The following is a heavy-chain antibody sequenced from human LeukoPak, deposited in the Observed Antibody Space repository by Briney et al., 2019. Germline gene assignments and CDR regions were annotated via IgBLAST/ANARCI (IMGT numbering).Heavy chain of an antibody. V-gene: IGHV3-30*02. CDR1: TFTFSIYG. J-gene: IGHJ4*02. CDR3: ARDRTAYSYGTLFDY. D-gene: IGHD5-12*01. Sequence: GGSLRLSCASTFTFSIYGVHWVRQAPGKGLEWVAFIQYDGTNKYYADSVKGRLTISRDNSRNTLYLQMNSLRAEDTAVYYCARDRTAYSYGTLFDYWGQGTLVTVSS. CDR2: IQYDGTNK.